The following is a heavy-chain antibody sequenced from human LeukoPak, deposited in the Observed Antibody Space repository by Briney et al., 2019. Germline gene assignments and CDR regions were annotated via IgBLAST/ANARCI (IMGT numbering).Heavy chain of an antibody. CDR1: GGSFSGYY. CDR2: INHSGST. V-gene: IGHV4-34*01. CDR3: AIKTGTTYNWFDP. J-gene: IGHJ5*02. D-gene: IGHD1-7*01. Sequence: SETLSLTCAVYGGSFSGYYWSWIRQPPGKGLEWIGEINHSGSTNYNPSLKSRVTISVDTSENQFSLKLSSVTAADTAVYYCAIKTGTTYNWFDPWGQGTLVTVSS.